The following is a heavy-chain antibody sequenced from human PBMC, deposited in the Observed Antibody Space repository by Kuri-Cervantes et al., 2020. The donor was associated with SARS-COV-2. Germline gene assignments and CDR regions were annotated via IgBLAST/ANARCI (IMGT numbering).Heavy chain of an antibody. CDR3: AGGYTGWISN. J-gene: IGHJ4*02. D-gene: IGHD2-2*03. V-gene: IGHV4-4*07. Sequence: GSLRLSCTVSGGSITSDYLWGWIRQPAGKGLEWIGRIYISGSTNYNPSLESRVTMSIDTSRNQFSLRLSSVTAADTAVYYCAGGYTGWISNWGQGTLVTVSS. CDR2: IYISGST. CDR1: GGSITSDY.